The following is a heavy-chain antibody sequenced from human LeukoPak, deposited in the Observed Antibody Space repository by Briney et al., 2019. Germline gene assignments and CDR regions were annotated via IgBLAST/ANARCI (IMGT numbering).Heavy chain of an antibody. Sequence: SQTLSLTCTVSGGSISSDNNYWRWMRQPAGKGLEWIGRIYTSGITNYNPSLKSRVTISLDTSKNQFSLILNSVTAADTAVYFCAKEFQYWGQGTLVTVSS. V-gene: IGHV4-61*02. CDR3: AKEFQY. J-gene: IGHJ1*01. CDR1: GGSISSDNNY. CDR2: IYTSGIT.